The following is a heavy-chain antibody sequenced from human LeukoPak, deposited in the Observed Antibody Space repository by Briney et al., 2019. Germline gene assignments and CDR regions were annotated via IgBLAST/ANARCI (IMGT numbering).Heavy chain of an antibody. CDR2: IYYSGST. CDR1: GGSISSGVYY. CDR3: ARAPARDYYDSSGYFYWFDP. Sequence: SQTLSLTCTVSGGSISSGVYYWSWIRQHPGKGLEWIGYIYYSGSTYYNPSLKSRVTISVDTSKNQFSLKLSSATAADTAVYYCARAPARDYYDSSGYFYWFDPWGQGTLVTVSS. V-gene: IGHV4-31*03. J-gene: IGHJ5*02. D-gene: IGHD3-22*01.